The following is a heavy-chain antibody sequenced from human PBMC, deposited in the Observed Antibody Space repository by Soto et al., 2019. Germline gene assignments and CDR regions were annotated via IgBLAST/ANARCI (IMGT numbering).Heavy chain of an antibody. CDR2: IKHDGSEK. D-gene: IGHD2-15*01. J-gene: IGHJ4*02. Sequence: GESLKISCAASGFTFSSYWMSWVRQAPGKGLEWVANIKHDGSEKYYVDSVKGRFTISRDNAKNSLYLQMNSLRAEDTAVYYCARDAKIPFDYWGQGTLVTVSS. CDR3: ARDAKIPFDY. CDR1: GFTFSSYW. V-gene: IGHV3-7*05.